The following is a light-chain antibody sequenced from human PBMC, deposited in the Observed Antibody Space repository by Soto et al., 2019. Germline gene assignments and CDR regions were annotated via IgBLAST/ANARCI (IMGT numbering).Light chain of an antibody. CDR1: SSNIGAGYD. J-gene: IGLJ2*01. Sequence: QSVLTQPPSVCGAPGQRVTISCTGSSSNIGAGYDVHWYQQLPGTAPKLLIYGNSNRPSGVPDRFSGSKSGTSACLAITGLQAEDEAEYYCQSYDSSLSAVVFGGGTKLTVL. V-gene: IGLV1-40*01. CDR2: GNS. CDR3: QSYDSSLSAVV.